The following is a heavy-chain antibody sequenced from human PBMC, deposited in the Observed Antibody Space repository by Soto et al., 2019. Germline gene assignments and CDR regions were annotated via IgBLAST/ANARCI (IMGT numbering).Heavy chain of an antibody. V-gene: IGHV4-39*01. D-gene: IGHD3-9*01. CDR2: IYYSGDT. CDR1: GGSITSSRYY. Sequence: SETLSLTCSVSGGSITSSRYYWGWIRQPPGKGLEWIGNIYYSGDTHYNPSLKSRVTISVDTSKNQFSLKLGSVTAADTAVFYCARLLSSSSYYDILTGYSVDYWGQGTLVTVSS. CDR3: ARLLSSSSYYDILTGYSVDY. J-gene: IGHJ4*02.